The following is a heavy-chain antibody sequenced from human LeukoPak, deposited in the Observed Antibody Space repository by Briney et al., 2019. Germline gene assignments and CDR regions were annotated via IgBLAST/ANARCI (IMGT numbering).Heavy chain of an antibody. D-gene: IGHD3-10*01. CDR1: GFTFSSYW. CDR3: ARDFGSLEDYFDY. Sequence: PGGSLRLSCAASGFTFSSYWMSWVRQAPGKGLEWVANIKQDGSEKYYVDSVKGRFTISRDNAKNSLYLQMNSLRAEDTAVYYCARDFGSLEDYFDYWGQGTLVTVSS. J-gene: IGHJ4*02. V-gene: IGHV3-7*01. CDR2: IKQDGSEK.